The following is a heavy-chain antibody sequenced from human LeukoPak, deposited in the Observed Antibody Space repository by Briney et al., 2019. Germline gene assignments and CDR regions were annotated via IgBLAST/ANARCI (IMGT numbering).Heavy chain of an antibody. V-gene: IGHV4-38-2*02. J-gene: IGHJ4*02. CDR3: ARDPGNGDYEAGY. D-gene: IGHD4-17*01. Sequence: SETLSLTCTVSGYSISSGYYWGWIRQPPGKGLEWIGSIYHSGSTYYNPSLKSRVTISVDTSKNQFSLKLSSVTAADTAVYYCARDPGNGDYEAGYWGQGTLVTVSS. CDR2: IYHSGST. CDR1: GYSISSGYY.